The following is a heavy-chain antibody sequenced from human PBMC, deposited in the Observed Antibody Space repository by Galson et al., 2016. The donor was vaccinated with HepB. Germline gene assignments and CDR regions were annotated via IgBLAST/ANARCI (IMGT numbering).Heavy chain of an antibody. D-gene: IGHD7-27*01. CDR2: INSDGSST. CDR3: ARAEANWDGGGDNYFDS. J-gene: IGHJ5*01. Sequence: SLRLSCAASGFTLSSYWMHWVRQAPGKGLEWVSRINSDGSSTSYADSVTGRFTISRDNTKNTLYLQMNSLRAEDTAVYYCARAEANWDGGGDNYFDSWGQGILVTVSS. V-gene: IGHV3-74*01. CDR1: GFTLSSYW.